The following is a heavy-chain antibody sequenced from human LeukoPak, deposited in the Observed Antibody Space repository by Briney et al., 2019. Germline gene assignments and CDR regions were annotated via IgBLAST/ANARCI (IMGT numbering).Heavy chain of an antibody. CDR1: GFTFSSYW. V-gene: IGHV3-74*01. CDR2: INSDGSST. Sequence: GGSLRLSRAASGFTFSSYWMHWVRQAPGKGLVWVSRINSDGSSTTYADSVKGGFTISRDNAKNTLYMQMNSLRAEDTAVYYCARDRGSGWYYFDYWGQGTLVTVSS. CDR3: ARDRGSGWYYFDY. D-gene: IGHD6-19*01. J-gene: IGHJ4*02.